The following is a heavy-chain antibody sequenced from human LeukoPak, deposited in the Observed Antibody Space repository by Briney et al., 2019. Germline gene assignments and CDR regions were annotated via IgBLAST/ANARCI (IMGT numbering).Heavy chain of an antibody. CDR2: ISGSGDNT. CDR3: AKDYSQQALNFDY. V-gene: IGHV3-23*01. J-gene: IGHJ4*02. CDR1: GFTFTTYA. D-gene: IGHD1/OR15-1a*01. Sequence: GGSLRLSCTASGFTFTTYAMSWVRQAPGKGLEWVSSISGSGDNTYYADSVKGRFTISRDNSKNTLYLQMNSLRAEDTAVYYCAKDYSQQALNFDYWGQGTLLTVSS.